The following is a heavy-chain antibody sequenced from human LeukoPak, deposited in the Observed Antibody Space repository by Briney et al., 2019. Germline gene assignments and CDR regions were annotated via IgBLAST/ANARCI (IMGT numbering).Heavy chain of an antibody. CDR2: INHSGST. Sequence: SETLSLTCAVYGGSFSGYYWSWIRHPPGEGLEWIGEINHSGSTNYNPSLKSRVTISVYTSKNQSSLKLSSVTAADTAVYYCARPPLRISGSYYWGQGTLVTVSS. V-gene: IGHV4-34*01. D-gene: IGHD1-26*01. CDR1: GGSFSGYY. J-gene: IGHJ4*02. CDR3: ARPPLRISGSYY.